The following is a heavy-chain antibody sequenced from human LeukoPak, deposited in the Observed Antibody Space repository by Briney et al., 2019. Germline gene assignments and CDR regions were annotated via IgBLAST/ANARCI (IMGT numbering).Heavy chain of an antibody. J-gene: IGHJ3*01. V-gene: IGHV4-39*01. CDR2: IDYNGS. D-gene: IGHD3-22*01. CDR3: ARLSDTRRGLAFDV. Sequence: SSETLSLTCTVSGGSITSDGHYWAWIRQPPEKGLEWIGHIDYNGSFYNPSLKSRITISVDASKKQFSLRLRSMSPADTAVYFCARLSDTRRGLAFDVWGQGSLVSVSS. CDR1: GGSITSDGHY.